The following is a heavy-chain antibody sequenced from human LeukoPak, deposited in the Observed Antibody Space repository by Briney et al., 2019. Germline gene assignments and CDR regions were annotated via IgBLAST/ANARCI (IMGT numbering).Heavy chain of an antibody. V-gene: IGHV4-38-2*02. Sequence: SETLSLTCTVSGYSISTGSYWGWIRQPPGKGLEWIGNIQYRGDSYYNPSLKSRVTISLDTSKNQFSLRLNSVTAADTAVYYCATASSRYDPSDVRHQGTMVTVS. CDR2: IQYRGDS. CDR1: GYSISTGSY. CDR3: ATASSRYDPSDV. D-gene: IGHD2-2*01. J-gene: IGHJ3*01.